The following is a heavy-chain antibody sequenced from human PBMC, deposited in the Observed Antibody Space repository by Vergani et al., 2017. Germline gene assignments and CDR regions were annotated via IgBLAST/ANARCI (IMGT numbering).Heavy chain of an antibody. D-gene: IGHD6-6*01. V-gene: IGHV4-34*01. CDR3: ARGAARPFFGLDY. J-gene: IGHJ4*02. CDR2: INHSGST. Sequence: QVQLQQWGAGLLKPSETLSLTCAVYGGSFSGYYWSWIRQPPGKGLEWIGEINHSGSTNYNPSLKSRVTISVDTSKNQCSLKLSSVTAADTAVYYCARGAARPFFGLDYWGQGTLVTVSS. CDR1: GGSFSGYY.